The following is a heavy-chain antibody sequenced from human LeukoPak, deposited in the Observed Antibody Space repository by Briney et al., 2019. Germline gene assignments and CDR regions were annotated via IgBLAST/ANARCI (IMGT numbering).Heavy chain of an antibody. Sequence: SETLSLTCTVSGGSISSYYWSWIRQPPGKGLEWIGYIYYSGSTNYNPSLKSRVTISVDTSKNQFSLKLSSVTAADTAVYYCAREVPSYSGSYYSYYYYYMDVWGKGTTVTVSS. CDR2: IYYSGST. CDR3: AREVPSYSGSYYSYYYYYMDV. D-gene: IGHD1-26*01. J-gene: IGHJ6*03. CDR1: GGSISSYY. V-gene: IGHV4-59*01.